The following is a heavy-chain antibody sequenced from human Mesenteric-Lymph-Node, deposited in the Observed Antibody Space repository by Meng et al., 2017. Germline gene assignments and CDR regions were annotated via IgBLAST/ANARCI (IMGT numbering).Heavy chain of an antibody. CDR2: INSDGSST. D-gene: IGHD3-16*01. V-gene: IGHV3-74*01. CDR3: ARESYAGGFDP. CDR1: GFTFSGYW. J-gene: IGHJ5*02. Sequence: GQVVGSGGGLVKPGGALRLFCAASGFTFSGYWMNWVRQAPGKGLVWVSRINSDGSSTSYADSVKGRFTISRDNAKNTLYLQMNSLRAEDTAVYYCARESYAGGFDPWGQGTLVTVSS.